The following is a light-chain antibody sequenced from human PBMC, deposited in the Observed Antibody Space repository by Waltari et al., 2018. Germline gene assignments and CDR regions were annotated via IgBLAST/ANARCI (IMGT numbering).Light chain of an antibody. CDR1: SSNIGNNY. CDR3: GTWDSSLSGAV. J-gene: IGLJ7*01. CDR2: EDT. Sequence: QSVLPQPPSVSAAPGQRVTIPCSGGSSNIGNNYVSWYRQFPGSAPKLLIYEDTERPAGVPGRFSGSKSGTSATLDITGLQPGDEAEYYCGTWDSSLSGAVFGGGTLLTVL. V-gene: IGLV1-51*02.